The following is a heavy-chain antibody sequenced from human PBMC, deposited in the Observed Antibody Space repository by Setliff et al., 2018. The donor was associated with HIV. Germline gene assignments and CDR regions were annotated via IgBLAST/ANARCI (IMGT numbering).Heavy chain of an antibody. D-gene: IGHD3-10*01. Sequence: ASVKVSCKASGYTFTAYYIHWVRQAPGQGLEWMGWINPYSGGTNYAQNFQGWVTMTRDTSITTAYMELSRLASDDTALYFCVREVRAAYKGPLWFGQSDPRPDTFDIWGQGTMVTVSS. CDR1: GYTFTAYY. CDR2: INPYSGGT. V-gene: IGHV1-2*04. J-gene: IGHJ3*02. CDR3: VREVRAAYKGPLWFGQSDPRPDTFDI.